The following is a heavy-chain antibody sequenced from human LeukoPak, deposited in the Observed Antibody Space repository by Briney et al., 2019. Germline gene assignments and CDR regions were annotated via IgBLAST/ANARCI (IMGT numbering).Heavy chain of an antibody. Sequence: GGSLRLSCAASGFSFSSYWMSWVRQAPGKGLEWVANIKQDGSEKYYVASVKGRFTISRDNAKNSVYLQMNSLRAEDTAVYYCARTYGSGSLDYGGQGTLVTVSS. CDR1: GFSFSSYW. V-gene: IGHV3-7*01. D-gene: IGHD2-15*01. CDR3: ARTYGSGSLDY. CDR2: IKQDGSEK. J-gene: IGHJ4*02.